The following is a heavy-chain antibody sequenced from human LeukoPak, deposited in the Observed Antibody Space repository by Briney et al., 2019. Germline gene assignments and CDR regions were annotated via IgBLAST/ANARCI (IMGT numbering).Heavy chain of an antibody. CDR3: ARDPTVITSSRITIFGVVKSPHNWFDP. CDR2: ITPSDGGT. D-gene: IGHD3-3*01. Sequence: ASVKVSCKASGYSFTSYCMHWVRQAPGQGLEWMGIITPSDGGTACAQKFQGRVTMTRDTSTSTVYMELSSLRSEDTAVYFCARDPTVITSSRITIFGVVKSPHNWFDPWGQGTLVTVSS. V-gene: IGHV1-46*01. CDR1: GYSFTSYC. J-gene: IGHJ5*02.